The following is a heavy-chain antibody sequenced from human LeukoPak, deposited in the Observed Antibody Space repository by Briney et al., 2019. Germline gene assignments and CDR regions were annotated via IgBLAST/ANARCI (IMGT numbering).Heavy chain of an antibody. J-gene: IGHJ3*02. Sequence: GGSLRLSCAASGFTFSSYAMSWVRQAPGKGLEWASAISGSGGSTYYADSVKGRFTISRDNSKNTPYLQMNSLRAEDTAVYYCAKVDKDSAQLAPSPDAFDIWGQGTMVTVSS. CDR1: GFTFSSYA. CDR3: AKVDKDSAQLAPSPDAFDI. CDR2: ISGSGGST. D-gene: IGHD6-6*01. V-gene: IGHV3-23*01.